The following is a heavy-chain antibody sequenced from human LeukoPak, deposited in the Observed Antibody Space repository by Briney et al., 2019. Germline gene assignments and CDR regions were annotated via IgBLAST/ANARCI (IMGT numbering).Heavy chain of an antibody. D-gene: IGHD6-25*01. CDR2: IYYSGST. J-gene: IGHJ6*03. Sequence: NTSETLSLTCTVSGGSISSSSYYWGWIRQPPGKGLEWIGSIYYSGSTYYNPSLKSRVTISVDTSKNQFSLKLSSVTAADTAVYYCAREVAAAACMDVWGKGTTVTVSS. CDR1: GGSISSSSYY. CDR3: AREVAAAACMDV. V-gene: IGHV4-39*07.